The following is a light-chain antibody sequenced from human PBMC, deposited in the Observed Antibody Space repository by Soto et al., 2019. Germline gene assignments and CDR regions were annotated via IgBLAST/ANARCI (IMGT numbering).Light chain of an antibody. CDR1: SSDVGGYNY. V-gene: IGLV2-14*01. CDR2: EVN. J-gene: IGLJ3*02. Sequence: QSVLTQPASVSGSPGQSITISCTGTSSDVGGYNYVSWYQQHPGKAPKVIIYEVNNRPSGVSNRFSGSKSGNTASLTISGLQAEDEADYYCSSYTSTSTGVFGGGTKVTVL. CDR3: SSYTSTSTGV.